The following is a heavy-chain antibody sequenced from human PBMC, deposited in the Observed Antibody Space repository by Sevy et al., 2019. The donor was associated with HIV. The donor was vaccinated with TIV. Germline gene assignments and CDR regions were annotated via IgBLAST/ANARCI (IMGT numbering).Heavy chain of an antibody. V-gene: IGHV4-39*01. J-gene: IGHJ3*02. Sequence: SETLSLTCTVSGASIRDSSYYWAWIRQPPGKGLEWIGNIYSYGETYYNSSLKSRVTISVDTSKNQFFLSLTSVTAADTAIYFCASSMEQQLVAFDIWGQGTMVTVSS. CDR1: GASIRDSSYY. CDR2: IYSYGET. D-gene: IGHD6-13*01. CDR3: ASSMEQQLVAFDI.